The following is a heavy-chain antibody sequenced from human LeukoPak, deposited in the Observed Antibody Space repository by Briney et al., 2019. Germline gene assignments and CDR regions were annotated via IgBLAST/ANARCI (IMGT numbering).Heavy chain of an antibody. CDR3: ARAADCSSTSCLNEYFQH. V-gene: IGHV1-69*13. D-gene: IGHD2-2*01. CDR1: GGTFSSYA. CDR2: IIPIFGTA. J-gene: IGHJ1*01. Sequence: GASVKVSCKASGGTFSSYAISWVRQAPGQGLEWMGGIIPIFGTANYAQKFQGRVTITADESTSTAYIELSSLRSEDTAVYYCARAADCSSTSCLNEYFQHWGQGTLVTVSS.